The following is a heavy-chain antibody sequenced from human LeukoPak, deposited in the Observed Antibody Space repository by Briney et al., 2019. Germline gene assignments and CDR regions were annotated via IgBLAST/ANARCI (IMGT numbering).Heavy chain of an antibody. Sequence: GGSLTLSCAGSGFTFSSYGMHRVRQAQGMGLVGVAVISYDGSNKDYADSVRGRFTISRDNAKNSLNLQMNSLRAEDTAVYYCARGQTGTTRGWGQGTRVTVPS. J-gene: IGHJ4*02. CDR3: ARGQTGTTRG. V-gene: IGHV3-30*03. CDR2: ISYDGSNK. CDR1: GFTFSSYG. D-gene: IGHD1-1*01.